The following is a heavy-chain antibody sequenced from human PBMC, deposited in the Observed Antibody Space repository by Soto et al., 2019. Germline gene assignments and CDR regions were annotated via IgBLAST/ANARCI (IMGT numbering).Heavy chain of an antibody. CDR2: IYYSGST. CDR1: GGSISSYY. D-gene: IGHD2-2*01. CDR3: ARDAGGCSSTSCYGGADY. Sequence: QVQLQESGPGLVKPSETLSLTCTVSGGSISSYYWSWIRQPPGKGLEWIGYIYYSGSTNYNPSLKSRVTISVATSKNQFSLKLSSVTAADTAVYYCARDAGGCSSTSCYGGADYWGQGTLVTVSS. V-gene: IGHV4-59*01. J-gene: IGHJ4*02.